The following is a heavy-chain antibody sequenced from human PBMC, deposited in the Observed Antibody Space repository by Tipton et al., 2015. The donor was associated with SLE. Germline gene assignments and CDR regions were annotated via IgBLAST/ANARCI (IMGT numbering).Heavy chain of an antibody. V-gene: IGHV3-13*05. Sequence: SLRLSCSASGFTFSSYDMHWVRQATGKGLEWVSAIGTAGDPYYPGSVKGRFTISRENAKNSLYLQMNSLRARDTAVYYCARGGSSGYFYYYYYMDVWGKGTTVTVSS. CDR3: ARGGSSGYFYYYYYMDV. J-gene: IGHJ6*03. CDR1: GFTFSSYD. D-gene: IGHD3-22*01. CDR2: IGTAGDP.